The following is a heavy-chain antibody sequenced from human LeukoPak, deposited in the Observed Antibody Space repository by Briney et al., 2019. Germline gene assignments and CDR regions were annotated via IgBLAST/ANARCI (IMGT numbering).Heavy chain of an antibody. CDR3: ARDREMNAFDI. CDR1: GGSISSGGYS. D-gene: IGHD5-24*01. CDR2: IYHSGST. Sequence: SQTLSLTCAVSGGSISSGGYSWSWIRQPPGKGLEWIGYIYHSGSTYYNPSLKSRVTISVDRSKNQFSLKLSSVTAADTAVYYCARDREMNAFDIWGQGTMVTVSS. J-gene: IGHJ3*02. V-gene: IGHV4-30-2*01.